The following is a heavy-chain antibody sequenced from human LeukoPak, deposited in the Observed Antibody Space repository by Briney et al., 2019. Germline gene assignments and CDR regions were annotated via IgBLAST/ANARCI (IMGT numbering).Heavy chain of an antibody. CDR1: GFTFSSYG. D-gene: IGHD2-2*01. V-gene: IGHV3-30*02. CDR3: AKDVLGYCSSTSCL. CDR2: IRYDGSNK. J-gene: IGHJ4*02. Sequence: PGGSLRLSCAASGFTFSSYGMHWVRQAPGKGLEWVAFIRYDGSNKYYADSVKGRFTISGDNSKNTLYLQMNSLRAEDTAVYYWAKDVLGYCSSTSCLWGQGTLVTVSS.